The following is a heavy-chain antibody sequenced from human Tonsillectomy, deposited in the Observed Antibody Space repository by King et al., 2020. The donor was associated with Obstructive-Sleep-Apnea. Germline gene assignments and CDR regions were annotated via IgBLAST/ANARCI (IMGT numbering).Heavy chain of an antibody. CDR2: IYYSGCT. J-gene: IGHJ3*02. Sequence: QLQESGPGLVKPSQTLSLTCTVSGGSISSGGYYWSWIRQHPGKGLEWIGDIYYSGCTYYNPSLKSRVTISVDTSKNQFSLKLSSVTAADTAVYYCASWYSYGLKAFDIWGQGTMVTVSS. CDR1: GGSISSGGYY. D-gene: IGHD5-18*01. V-gene: IGHV4-31*03. CDR3: ASWYSYGLKAFDI.